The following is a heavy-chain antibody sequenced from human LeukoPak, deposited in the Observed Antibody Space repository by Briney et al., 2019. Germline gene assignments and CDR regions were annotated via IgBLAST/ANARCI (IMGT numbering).Heavy chain of an antibody. J-gene: IGHJ4*02. V-gene: IGHV3-48*04. CDR3: AKETGVGAYDY. CDR2: ISSSSSTI. Sequence: GGSLRLSCAASGFTFSSYGMNWVRQAPGKGLEWVSYISSSSSTIYYADSVKGRFTISRDNAENSLYLQMNSLRAEDTAVYYCAKETGVGAYDYWGQGTLVTVSS. CDR1: GFTFSSYG. D-gene: IGHD1-26*01.